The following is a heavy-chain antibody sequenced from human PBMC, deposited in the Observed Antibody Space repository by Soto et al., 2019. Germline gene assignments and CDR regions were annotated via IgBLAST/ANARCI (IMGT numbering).Heavy chain of an antibody. CDR2: IYPDDSDT. V-gene: IGHV5-51*01. Sequence: LKISCKGSGYSFTTYWIAWVRQMPGKGLEWMGIIYPDDSDTRYSPSFQGHVTFSADKSIYTAYLEWGSLRASDTAMYYCAITSSLGPPDYWGQGTLVTVS. CDR3: AITSSLGPPDY. CDR1: GYSFTTYW. D-gene: IGHD3-16*01. J-gene: IGHJ4*02.